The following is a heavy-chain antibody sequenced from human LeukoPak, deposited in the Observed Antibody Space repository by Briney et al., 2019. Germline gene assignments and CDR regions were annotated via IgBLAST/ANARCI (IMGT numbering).Heavy chain of an antibody. D-gene: IGHD3-22*01. CDR1: GYTFTSYY. V-gene: IGHV1-46*01. J-gene: IGHJ5*02. CDR3: ARDSLTSYYYDSSGHWFDP. Sequence: ASVKVPCKASGYTFTSYYMHWVRQAPGQGLEWMGIINPSGGSTSYAQKFQGRVTMTRDTSTSTVYMELSSLRSEDTAVYYCARDSLTSYYYDSSGHWFDPWGQGTLVTVSS. CDR2: INPSGGST.